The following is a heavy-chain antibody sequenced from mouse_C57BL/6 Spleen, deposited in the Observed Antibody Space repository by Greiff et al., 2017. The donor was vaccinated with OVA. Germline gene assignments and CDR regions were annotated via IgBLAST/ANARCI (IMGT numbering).Heavy chain of an antibody. CDR2: IHPNSGST. D-gene: IGHD1-1*01. CDR3: ARLLFTTVVATDY. J-gene: IGHJ2*01. V-gene: IGHV1-64*01. CDR1: GYTFTSYW. Sequence: VQLQQPGAELVKPGASVKLSCKASGYTFTSYWMHWVKQRPGQGLEWIGMIHPNSGSTNYNEKFKSKATLTVDKSSSTAYMQLSSLTSEDSAVYYGARLLFTTVVATDYWGQGTTLTVSS.